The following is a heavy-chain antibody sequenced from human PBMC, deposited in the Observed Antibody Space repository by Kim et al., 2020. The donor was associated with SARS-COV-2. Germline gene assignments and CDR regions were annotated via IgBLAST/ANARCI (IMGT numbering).Heavy chain of an antibody. D-gene: IGHD6-13*01. CDR1: GFTFGDYA. V-gene: IGHV3-9*01. CDR3: AKDDRGSSWGGAYYYYGMDV. CDR2: ISWNGGSI. J-gene: IGHJ6*02. Sequence: GGSLRLSCAASGFTFGDYAMHWVRQAPGKGLGWVSCISWNGGSIAYADSVKGRLTTSRDNAKNSLYLQMNSLRAEDTALYYCAKDDRGSSWGGAYYYYGMDVWGPGTTVTVSS.